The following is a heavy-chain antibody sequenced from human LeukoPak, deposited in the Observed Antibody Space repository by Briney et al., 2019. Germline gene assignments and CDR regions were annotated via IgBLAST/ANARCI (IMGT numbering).Heavy chain of an antibody. D-gene: IGHD1-14*01. V-gene: IGHV3-7*01. J-gene: IGHJ4*02. CDR2: INRDSNVK. CDR3: ARDPGSSAFDL. CDR1: GFNFTAFW. Sequence: GGSLRLSCAASGFNFTAFWMSWVRQTPGKGLEFVANINRDSNVKNYVASVKGRFTISRDNAKKSLFLELNSLRADDTAVFYCARDPGSSAFDLWGQGSLVTVST.